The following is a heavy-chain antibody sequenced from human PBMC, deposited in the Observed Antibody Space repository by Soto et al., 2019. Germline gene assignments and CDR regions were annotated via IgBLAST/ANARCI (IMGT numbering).Heavy chain of an antibody. V-gene: IGHV4-59*01. CDR2: IYYRGST. D-gene: IGHD6-13*01. CDR1: GGSISGYY. CDR3: ARQQLLPYYYALDV. J-gene: IGHJ6*02. Sequence: SETLSLTCTVSGGSISGYYWSWIRQPPGKGLEYIGYIYYRGSTNYNPSLKSRVTMSVDTSRNLFSLKVNSVTAADTAVYYCARQQLLPYYYALDVWGQGTTVTVS.